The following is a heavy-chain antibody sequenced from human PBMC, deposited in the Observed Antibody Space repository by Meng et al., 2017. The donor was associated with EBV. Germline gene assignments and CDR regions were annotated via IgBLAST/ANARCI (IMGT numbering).Heavy chain of an antibody. Sequence: QLMLALTGAGVKEPGASWTVSCKTSGCTFTISAINCVRHATRHEHGRLGWMNPSSGNTSYAQMFQGRVTMSRQSSMSTAYMALGRLKSEYSAVYYCARGRGMDWSGCSCYPGWFAPWGQGTLVTVSS. V-gene: IGHV1-8*01. J-gene: IGHJ5*02. CDR3: ARGRGMDWSGCSCYPGWFAP. D-gene: IGHD2-15*01. CDR2: MNPSSGNT. CDR1: GCTFTISA.